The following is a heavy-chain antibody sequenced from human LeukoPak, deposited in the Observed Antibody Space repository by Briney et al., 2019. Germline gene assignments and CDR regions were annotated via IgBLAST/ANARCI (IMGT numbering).Heavy chain of an antibody. CDR3: ARAILGYCSGGSCPGPRYYYMDV. Sequence: KPSENLSLTCTVSGGSISSYYWSWIRQPPGKGLEWIGYIYYSGSTNYNPSLKSRVTISVDTSKNQFSLKLSSVTAADTAVYYCARAILGYCSGGSCPGPRYYYMDVWGKGTTVTVSS. CDR2: IYYSGST. CDR1: GGSISSYY. J-gene: IGHJ6*03. D-gene: IGHD2-15*01. V-gene: IGHV4-59*01.